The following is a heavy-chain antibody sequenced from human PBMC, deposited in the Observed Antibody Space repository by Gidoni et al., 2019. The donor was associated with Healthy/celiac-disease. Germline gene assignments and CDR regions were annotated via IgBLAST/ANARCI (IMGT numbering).Heavy chain of an antibody. V-gene: IGHV1-69*01. D-gene: IGHD2-2*02. CDR3: ARGYCSSTNCYTLGYYYYYGMDV. Sequence: QVQLVQSGAEVKKPGSSVKVSCKASGGTFSSYAISWVRQAPGQGLEWMGGIIPIFGTANYAQKFQGRVTITADESTSTAYMELSSLRSEDTAVYYCARGYCSSTNCYTLGYYYYYGMDVWGQGTTVTVSS. CDR1: GGTFSSYA. J-gene: IGHJ6*02. CDR2: IIPIFGTA.